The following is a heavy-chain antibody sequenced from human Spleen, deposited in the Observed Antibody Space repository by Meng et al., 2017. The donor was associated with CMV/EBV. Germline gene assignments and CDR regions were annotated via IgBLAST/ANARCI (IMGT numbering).Heavy chain of an antibody. V-gene: IGHV4-59*01. CDR2: IYYSGST. CDR3: ARGPDDFDY. CDR1: GGSPRRYY. J-gene: IGHJ4*02. D-gene: IGHD1-14*01. Sequence: QRAGSGPGLGTPSAPPSPPRTVSGGSPRRYYWSWIRQPPGKGLEWIGYIYYSGSTRYIPSLKSRVSMSVDTSKNQFSLKLSSVTAADTAVYYCARGPDDFDYWGQGTLVTVSS.